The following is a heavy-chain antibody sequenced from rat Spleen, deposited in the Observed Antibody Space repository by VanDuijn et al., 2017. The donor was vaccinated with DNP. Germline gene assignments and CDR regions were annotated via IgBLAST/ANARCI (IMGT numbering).Heavy chain of an antibody. J-gene: IGHJ3*01. D-gene: IGHD1-9*01. Sequence: EVQLVESGGGLVQPGRSMKLSCAASGFTFSNYDMAWVRQAPTKGLEWVASISYDGSSTYYRDSVKGRFTISRDNAKSTLYLQMDSLRSEDTATYYCTTDAYTYYGYNWSWFAYWGQGTLVTVSS. CDR1: GFTFSNYD. CDR2: ISYDGSST. V-gene: IGHV5-20*01. CDR3: TTDAYTYYGYNWSWFAY.